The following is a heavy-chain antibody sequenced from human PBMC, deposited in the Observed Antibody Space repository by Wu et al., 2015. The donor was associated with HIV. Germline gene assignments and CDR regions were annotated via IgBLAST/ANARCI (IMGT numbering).Heavy chain of an antibody. Sequence: QVQLVQSGAEVKKPGASVKVSCKASGYTFTSYYMHWVRQAPGQGLEWMGIINPSGGSTSYAQKFQGRVTMTRDTSTSTVYMELSSLRSEDTAVYYCARGIILGGAGAFDYVGPGNAGHRLL. CDR3: ARGIILGGAGAFDY. CDR1: GYTFTSYY. D-gene: IGHD2-21*01. V-gene: IGHV1-46*01. CDR2: INPSGGST. J-gene: IGHJ4*02.